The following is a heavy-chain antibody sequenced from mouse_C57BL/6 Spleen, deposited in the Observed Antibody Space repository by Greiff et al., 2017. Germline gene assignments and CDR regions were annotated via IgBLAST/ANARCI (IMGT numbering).Heavy chain of an antibody. CDR1: GYTFTSYW. D-gene: IGHD3-3*01. J-gene: IGHJ4*01. CDR2: IDPNGGGT. Sequence: VQLQQPGAELVKPGASVKLSCKASGYTFTSYWMHWVKQRPGRGLEWIGRIDPNGGGTKYNEKFKSKATLTVDKPSSTAYMQLSSLTSEDSAVYYCARRGLHYAMDYWGQGTSVTVSS. CDR3: ARRGLHYAMDY. V-gene: IGHV1-62-3*01.